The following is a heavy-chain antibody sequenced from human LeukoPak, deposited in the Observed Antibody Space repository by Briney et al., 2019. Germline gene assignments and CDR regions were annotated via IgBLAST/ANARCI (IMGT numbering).Heavy chain of an antibody. Sequence: ASVKVSCKASGYTFTSYDINWVRQATGQGLEWMGWMNPNSGNTGYAQKFQGRFTTTRNTSISTAYMELSSLRSEDTAVYYCARVDIVVVPAVYANWFDPWGQGTLVTVSS. J-gene: IGHJ5*02. D-gene: IGHD2-2*03. V-gene: IGHV1-8*01. CDR2: MNPNSGNT. CDR3: ARVDIVVVPAVYANWFDP. CDR1: GYTFTSYD.